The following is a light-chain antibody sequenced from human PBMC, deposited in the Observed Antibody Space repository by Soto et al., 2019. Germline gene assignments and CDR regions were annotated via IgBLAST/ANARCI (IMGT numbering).Light chain of an antibody. CDR3: QKYNTAPFT. V-gene: IGKV1-27*01. J-gene: IGKJ3*01. CDR2: AAS. Sequence: DIQMTQSPSSLSASVGDRVTITCRTSEGISTYLAWYQQKPGTAPKLLIYAASILQSGVPSRFSGSRSGTDFTLTISSLQPEDVGTYYCQKYNTAPFTFGPGTKVDFK. CDR1: EGISTY.